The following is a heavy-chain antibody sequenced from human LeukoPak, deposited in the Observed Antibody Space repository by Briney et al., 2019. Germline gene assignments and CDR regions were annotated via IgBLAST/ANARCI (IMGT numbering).Heavy chain of an antibody. D-gene: IGHD2-15*01. V-gene: IGHV4-59*11. CDR2: IYYSGST. CDR1: GGSISGHY. CDR3: ARDRPGYCSGGSCSPSFDY. J-gene: IGHJ4*02. Sequence: SETLSLTCTVSGGSISGHYWSWIRQPPGKGLEYIGYIYYSGSTNYNSSLKSRVTISIDTSKNQFSLRLSSVTAADTAVYYCARDRPGYCSGGSCSPSFDYWGQGTLVTVSS.